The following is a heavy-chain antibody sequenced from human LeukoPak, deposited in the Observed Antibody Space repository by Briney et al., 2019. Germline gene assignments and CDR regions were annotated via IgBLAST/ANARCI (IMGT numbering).Heavy chain of an antibody. V-gene: IGHV3-33*01. J-gene: IGHJ6*02. CDR2: IWYDGGNK. CDR1: GFTFSSYG. Sequence: GGSLRLSCAASGFTFSSYGMHWVRQAPGKGLEWVAVIWYDGGNKYYADSVKGRFTISRDNSKNTLYLQMNSLRAEDTAVYYCARDYGYYYDSSGYYYFHYYGMDVWGQGTTVTVSS. D-gene: IGHD3-22*01. CDR3: ARDYGYYYDSSGYYYFHYYGMDV.